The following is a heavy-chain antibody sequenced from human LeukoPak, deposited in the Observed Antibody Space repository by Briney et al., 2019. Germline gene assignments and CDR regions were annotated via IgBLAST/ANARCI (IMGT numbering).Heavy chain of an antibody. J-gene: IGHJ5*02. CDR3: ARALKIGRGGSFDP. Sequence: RPSETLSLTCTVSGGSISSGGYSWSWIRQPPGKGLEWIGYIYHSGSTYYNPSLKSRVTISVDRSKNQFSLKLSSVTAADTAVYYCARALKIGRGGSFDPWGQGTLVTVSS. CDR2: IYHSGST. V-gene: IGHV4-30-2*01. D-gene: IGHD6-25*01. CDR1: GGSISSGGYS.